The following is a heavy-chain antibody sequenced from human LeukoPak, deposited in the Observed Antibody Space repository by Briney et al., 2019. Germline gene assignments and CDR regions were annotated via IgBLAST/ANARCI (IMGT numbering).Heavy chain of an antibody. CDR1: GFTFSAYA. J-gene: IGHJ4*02. D-gene: IGHD3-10*01. CDR3: ARGPYYYGSGSYPDY. Sequence: GGSLRLSCTASGFTFSAYAMMWVRQAPGKGPEWVSAIRGGGGSAFYADSVKGRFTISRDNSKYTLFLQMNSLRAEDTAVYYCARGPYYYGSGSYPDYWGQGTLVTVSS. CDR2: IRGGGGSA. V-gene: IGHV3-23*01.